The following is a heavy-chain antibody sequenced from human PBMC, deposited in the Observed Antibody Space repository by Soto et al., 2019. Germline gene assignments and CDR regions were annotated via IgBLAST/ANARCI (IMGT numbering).Heavy chain of an antibody. Sequence: GGSLRLSCAASGFTFSNFAMNWVRQAHGKGLEWVSAISNSFSDGNTHYADSVKRRFTISRDNDKNTVFLEIDSLRAEDTAVYYCAKVFSPEGGNYFDHWGPGTLVTVSS. V-gene: IGHV3-23*01. CDR2: ISNSFSDGNT. CDR1: GFTFSNFA. J-gene: IGHJ4*02. CDR3: AKVFSPEGGNYFDH.